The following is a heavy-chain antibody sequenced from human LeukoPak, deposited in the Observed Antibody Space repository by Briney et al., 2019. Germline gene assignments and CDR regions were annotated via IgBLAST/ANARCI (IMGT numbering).Heavy chain of an antibody. CDR2: IRYDGNTK. CDR3: ARDKYGYYYYYYMDV. V-gene: IGHV3-30*02. D-gene: IGHD2-8*01. J-gene: IGHJ6*03. CDR1: GFTFSNYG. Sequence: GGSLRLSCATPGFTFSNYGMHWVRQAPGKGLEWVASIRYDGNTKYYVDSVKGRFTISRDNAKNSLYLQMNSLRAEDTAVYYCARDKYGYYYYYYMDVWGKGTTVTVSS.